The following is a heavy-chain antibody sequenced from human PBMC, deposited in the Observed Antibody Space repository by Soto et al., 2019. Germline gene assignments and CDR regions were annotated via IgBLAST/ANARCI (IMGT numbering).Heavy chain of an antibody. CDR1: GGTFSSYA. Sequence: SVRVSCKASGGTFSSYAISWVRQAPGQGLEWMGGIIPIFGTANYAQKFQGRVTITADESTSTAYMELSSLRSEDTAVYYCARAGDTAMDYYYYGMDVWGQGTTVTVSS. D-gene: IGHD5-18*01. CDR2: IIPIFGTA. CDR3: ARAGDTAMDYYYYGMDV. J-gene: IGHJ6*02. V-gene: IGHV1-69*13.